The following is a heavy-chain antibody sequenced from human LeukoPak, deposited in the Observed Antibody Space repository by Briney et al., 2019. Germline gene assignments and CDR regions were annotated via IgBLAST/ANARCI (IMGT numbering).Heavy chain of an antibody. D-gene: IGHD6-13*01. V-gene: IGHV3-43D*03. CDR3: AKDISSWFYFDY. Sequence: GGSLRLSCAASGFTFDDYAMHWVRQAPGKGLEWVSLISWDGGSTYYADSVRGRFTISRDNSKNTLYLQMNSLRAEDTAVYYCAKDISSWFYFDYWGQGTLVTVSS. CDR1: GFTFDDYA. J-gene: IGHJ4*02. CDR2: ISWDGGST.